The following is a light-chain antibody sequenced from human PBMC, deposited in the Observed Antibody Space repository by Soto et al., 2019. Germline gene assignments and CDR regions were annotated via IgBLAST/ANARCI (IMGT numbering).Light chain of an antibody. V-gene: IGKV3-20*01. Sequence: EIVLTQSPGTLSLSPGERATLSCRASQSVSSSYLAWYQQKPGQAPRLLIYGASSRATGIPDRFSGSGSGTDFILTISRLEPEDFAVYYCQQYGSSPPSTFGQGTKLEIK. CDR1: QSVSSSY. CDR3: QQYGSSPPST. J-gene: IGKJ2*01. CDR2: GAS.